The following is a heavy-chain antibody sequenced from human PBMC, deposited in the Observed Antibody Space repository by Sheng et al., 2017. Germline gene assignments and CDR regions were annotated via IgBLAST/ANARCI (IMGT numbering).Heavy chain of an antibody. CDR3: ARSSDDILTGYYYCFDY. V-gene: IGHV4-38-2*02. D-gene: IGHD3-9*01. J-gene: IGHJ4*02. Sequence: QVQLQESGPGLVKPSETLSLTCTVSGYSISSGYYWGWIRQPPGKGLEWIGSIYHSGSTYYNPSLKSRVTISVDTSKNQFSLKLSSVTAADTAVYYCARSSDDILTGYYYCFDYWARERWSPSP. CDR1: GYSISSGYY. CDR2: IYHSGST.